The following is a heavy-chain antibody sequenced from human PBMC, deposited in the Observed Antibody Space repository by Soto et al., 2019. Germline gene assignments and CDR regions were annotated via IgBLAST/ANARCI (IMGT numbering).Heavy chain of an antibody. CDR3: AREGSYSAYNFAHGIQLWSFDF. CDR2: IFSSGST. J-gene: IGHJ4*02. Sequence: ETLSLTCTVSGGSINTFYWSWVRQPAGKGLEWIGRIFSSGSTSFNPSLESRVAMSVDTPKNHFSLNLSSVTAADMAVYYCAREGSYSAYNFAHGIQLWSFDFWGQGALVTVSS. CDR1: GGSINTFY. D-gene: IGHD5-12*01. V-gene: IGHV4-4*07.